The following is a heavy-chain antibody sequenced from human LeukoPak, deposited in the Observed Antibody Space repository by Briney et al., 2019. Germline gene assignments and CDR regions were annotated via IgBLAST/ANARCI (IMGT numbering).Heavy chain of an antibody. CDR1: GGSISTYY. D-gene: IGHD2-2*01. CDR2: IYHSGST. J-gene: IGHJ6*02. V-gene: IGHV4-59*08. CDR3: ARHHCGSTTCSQNYYYGMDV. Sequence: SETLFLTCTVSGGSISTYYWSWIRQPPGKGLEWIGYIYHSGSTYYNPSLKSRVTISVDRSKNQFSLKLSSVTAADTAMYYCARHHCGSTTCSQNYYYGMDVWGQGTTVTVSS.